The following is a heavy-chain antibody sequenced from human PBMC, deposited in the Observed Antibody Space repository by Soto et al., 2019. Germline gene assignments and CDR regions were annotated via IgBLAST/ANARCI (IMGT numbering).Heavy chain of an antibody. J-gene: IGHJ6*03. V-gene: IGHV4-34*01. CDR3: ARGPEYSSSSQYYYYYMDV. CDR1: GGSFSGYY. D-gene: IGHD6-6*01. CDR2: INHSGST. Sequence: SETLSLTCAVYGGSFSGYYWSWIRQPPGKGLEWIGEINHSGSTNYNPSLKSRVTISVDTSKSQFSLKLSSVTAADTAVYYCARGPEYSSSSQYYYYYMDVWGKGTTVTVYS.